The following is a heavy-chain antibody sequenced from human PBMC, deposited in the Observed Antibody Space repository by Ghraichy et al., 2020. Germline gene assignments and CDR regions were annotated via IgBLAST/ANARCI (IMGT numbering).Heavy chain of an antibody. CDR3: ARARGQAVAVARRWFDP. CDR1: GYTFTGYY. Sequence: ASVKVSCKASGYTFTGYYMHWVRQAPGQGLEWMGWINPNSGGTNYAQKFQGRVTMTRDTSISTAYMELSRLRSDDTAVYYCARARGQAVAVARRWFDPWGQGTLVTVSS. V-gene: IGHV1-2*02. J-gene: IGHJ5*02. CDR2: INPNSGGT. D-gene: IGHD6-19*01.